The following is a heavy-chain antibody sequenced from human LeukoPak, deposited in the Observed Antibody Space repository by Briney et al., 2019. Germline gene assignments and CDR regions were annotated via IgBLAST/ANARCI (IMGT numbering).Heavy chain of an antibody. D-gene: IGHD4-17*01. CDR3: ARVSDYESPEYYFDY. CDR2: ISYDGSNK. Sequence: PGGSLRLSCAASGFTFSSYAMHWVRQAPGKGLEWVAVISYDGSNKYYADSVKGRFTISRDNSKNTLYLQMGSLRAEDMAVYYCARVSDYESPEYYFDYWGQGTLVTVSS. J-gene: IGHJ4*02. CDR1: GFTFSSYA. V-gene: IGHV3-30*14.